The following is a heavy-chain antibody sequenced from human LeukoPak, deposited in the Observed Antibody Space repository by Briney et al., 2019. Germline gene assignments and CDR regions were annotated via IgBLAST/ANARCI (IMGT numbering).Heavy chain of an antibody. D-gene: IGHD3-10*01. CDR2: ISWNSGSI. Sequence: GGSLRLSCAASGFTFNDYVMHWVRQAPGKGLEWVSGISWNSGSIGYADSVKGRFTISRDNAKNSLYLQMNSLRAEDMALYYCAKDMGRNYYDSGSYSAWGQGTLVTVSS. V-gene: IGHV3-9*03. CDR3: AKDMGRNYYDSGSYSA. CDR1: GFTFNDYV. J-gene: IGHJ5*02.